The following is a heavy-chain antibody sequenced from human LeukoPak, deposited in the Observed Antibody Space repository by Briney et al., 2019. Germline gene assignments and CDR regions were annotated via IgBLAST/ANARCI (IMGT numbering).Heavy chain of an antibody. Sequence: GGSPRLSCAASGFTFGDYAMHWVRQAPGKGLEWVSGISWNTGNIGYADSVKGRFTISRDNAKNSLYLQMNSLRAEDTALYYCAKDRTGSLDAFDIWGQGTMVSVSS. D-gene: IGHD2-8*02. CDR2: ISWNTGNI. CDR1: GFTFGDYA. CDR3: AKDRTGSLDAFDI. V-gene: IGHV3-9*01. J-gene: IGHJ3*02.